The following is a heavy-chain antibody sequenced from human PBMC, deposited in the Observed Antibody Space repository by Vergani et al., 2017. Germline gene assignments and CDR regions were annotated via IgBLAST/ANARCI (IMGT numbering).Heavy chain of an antibody. D-gene: IGHD3-9*01. J-gene: IGHJ6*04. CDR2: IYSTGST. Sequence: VQLLESGGDLVQPGGSLRLSCAASGFTFIMHAMSWVRQAPGKGLEWIGYIYSTGSTNYNPSLNSRVTMSVDTSKNQFSLKLRSVTAADTAVYFCARVMYRDEASTGYRLEGMDIWGRGPRSPFPQ. V-gene: IGHV4-59*11. CDR1: GFTFIMHA. CDR3: ARVMYRDEASTGYRLEGMDI.